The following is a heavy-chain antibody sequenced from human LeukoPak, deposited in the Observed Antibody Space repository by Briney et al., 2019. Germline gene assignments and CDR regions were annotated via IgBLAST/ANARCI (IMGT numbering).Heavy chain of an antibody. Sequence: ASVKVSCKASGYTFTSYGISWVRQAPGQGLEWMGWISAYNGNTNYAQRLQGRVTMTKDRSTSTAYMELRSLRSDHTAVYYCASSMDYYDSSGYYYWGQGTLVTVSS. J-gene: IGHJ4*02. V-gene: IGHV1-18*01. CDR3: ASSMDYYDSSGYYY. CDR1: GYTFTSYG. CDR2: ISAYNGNT. D-gene: IGHD3-22*01.